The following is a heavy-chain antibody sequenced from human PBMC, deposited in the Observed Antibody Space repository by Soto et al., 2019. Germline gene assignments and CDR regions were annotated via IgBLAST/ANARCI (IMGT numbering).Heavy chain of an antibody. D-gene: IGHD3-22*01. Sequence: QVQMVQSGPEVKMPGASVKVSCKTSGYTFTAYGLAWLRQAPGQRPEWMGWVSTSDDRTNYARKFQGRVTMTTERSTTTTSMELRSLGTDDTAVYYCARELNTESSAYYSFAFWGQGTLVTVSS. CDR1: GYTFTAYG. CDR3: ARELNTESSAYYSFAF. V-gene: IGHV1-18*01. J-gene: IGHJ4*02. CDR2: VSTSDDRT.